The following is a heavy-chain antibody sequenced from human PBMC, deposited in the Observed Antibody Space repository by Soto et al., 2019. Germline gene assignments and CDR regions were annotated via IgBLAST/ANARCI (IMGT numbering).Heavy chain of an antibody. Sequence: GGSLRLSCAASGFTFSSYGMHWVRQAPGKGLEWVAVISYDGSNKYYADSVKGRFTISRDNSKNTLYLQMNSLRAEDTAVYYCAKDLGYYDSSGYVDYWGQGTLVTVSS. J-gene: IGHJ4*02. CDR1: GFTFSSYG. V-gene: IGHV3-30*18. D-gene: IGHD3-22*01. CDR3: AKDLGYYDSSGYVDY. CDR2: ISYDGSNK.